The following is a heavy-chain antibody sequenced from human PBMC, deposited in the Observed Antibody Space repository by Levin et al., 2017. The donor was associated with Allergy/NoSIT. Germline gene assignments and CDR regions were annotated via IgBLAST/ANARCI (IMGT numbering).Heavy chain of an antibody. CDR1: GFTFSGSA. J-gene: IGHJ4*02. Sequence: GGSLRLSCAASGFTFSGSAMHWVRQASGKGLEWVGRIRSKANSYATAYAASVKGRFTISRDDSKNTAYLQMNSLKTEDTAVYYCTRHVHRGEYSGYDGQIEKSYWGQGTLVTVSS. V-gene: IGHV3-73*01. CDR3: TRHVHRGEYSGYDGQIEKSY. D-gene: IGHD5-12*01. CDR2: IRSKANSYAT.